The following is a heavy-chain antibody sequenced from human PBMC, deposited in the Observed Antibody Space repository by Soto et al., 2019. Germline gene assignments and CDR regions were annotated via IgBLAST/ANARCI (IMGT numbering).Heavy chain of an antibody. CDR1: GYTFTGYH. CDR2: INTNNGDT. D-gene: IGHD1-26*01. CDR3: ARWVGASNWFDP. J-gene: IGHJ5*02. Sequence: VASVKVSCKASGYTFTGYHIHWVLQAPGQGLEWMGWINTNNGDTNYAQKFQGWVTMTRDTSINTAYVQISRLRSDDTAVYYCARWVGASNWFDPWGQGSLVTVSS. V-gene: IGHV1-2*04.